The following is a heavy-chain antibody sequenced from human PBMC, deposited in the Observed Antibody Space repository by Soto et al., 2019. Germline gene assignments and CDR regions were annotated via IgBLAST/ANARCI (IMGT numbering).Heavy chain of an antibody. CDR3: ARGLSHRSYIAATNAFDI. J-gene: IGHJ3*02. V-gene: IGHV3-64*01. D-gene: IGHD6-6*01. Sequence: GGSLRLSCAASGFTFSSYAMHWVRQAPGKGLEYVSAISSNGGSTYYANSVKGRFTISRDNSKNTLYLQMGSLRAEDMAVYYCARGLSHRSYIAATNAFDIWGQGTMVTVSS. CDR2: ISSNGGST. CDR1: GFTFSSYA.